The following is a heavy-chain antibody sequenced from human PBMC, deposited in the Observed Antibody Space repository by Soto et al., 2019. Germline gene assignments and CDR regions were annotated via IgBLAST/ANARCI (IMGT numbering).Heavy chain of an antibody. CDR3: ARDLGSSGWYEADY. CDR1: GYTFTSYG. Sequence: WASVKVSCKASGYTFTSYGISWVRQAPGQGLEWMGWISAYNGNTNYAQKLQGRVTMTTDTSTSTAYMELRRLRSDDTAVYYCARDLGSSGWYEADYWGQGTLVTVSS. J-gene: IGHJ4*02. D-gene: IGHD6-19*01. CDR2: ISAYNGNT. V-gene: IGHV1-18*04.